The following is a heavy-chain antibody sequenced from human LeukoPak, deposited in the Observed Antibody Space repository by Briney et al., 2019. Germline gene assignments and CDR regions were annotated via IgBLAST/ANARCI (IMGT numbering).Heavy chain of an antibody. CDR3: AGITMVRGPRAFDI. V-gene: IGHV4-4*07. D-gene: IGHD3-10*01. J-gene: IGHJ3*02. CDR1: GGSISSYY. CDR2: IYTSGST. Sequence: SETLSLTCTVSGGSISSYYWSWIRQPAGKGLEWIGRIYTSGSTNYNPSLKSRVTMSVDTSKNQFSLKLSSVTAADTAVYYCAGITMVRGPRAFDIWGQGTMVTVSS.